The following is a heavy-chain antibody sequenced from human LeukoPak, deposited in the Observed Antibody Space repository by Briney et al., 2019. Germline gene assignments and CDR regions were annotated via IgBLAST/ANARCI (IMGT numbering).Heavy chain of an antibody. J-gene: IGHJ4*02. CDR3: ARDSYFFDTSGYEYYFDS. CDR1: GGSISSGRHY. V-gene: IGHV4-61*02. CDR2: VYYSGST. Sequence: PSETLSLTCTVPGGSISSGRHYWSWIRQSAGKGLEWIGRVYYSGSTNYNPSLKSRVTMSVDTSNNYFSLNLSSVTAADTAVYYCARDSYFFDTSGYEYYFDSWGQGSPVTVSS. D-gene: IGHD3-22*01.